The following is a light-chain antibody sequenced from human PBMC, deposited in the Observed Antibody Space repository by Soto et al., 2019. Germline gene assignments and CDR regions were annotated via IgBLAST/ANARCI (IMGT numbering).Light chain of an antibody. V-gene: IGKV3-20*01. CDR3: QQYSSSPKT. J-gene: IGKJ1*01. CDR2: GAS. CDR1: QSVSNNY. Sequence: EIVLTQSPATLSLSPGERATLSCRASQSVSNNYLAWYQQKRGQAPRLLIYGASTRATGIPDRFSGSGSGTDFTLTISRLEPEDFVVYYCQQYSSSPKTFGLGTKVDVK.